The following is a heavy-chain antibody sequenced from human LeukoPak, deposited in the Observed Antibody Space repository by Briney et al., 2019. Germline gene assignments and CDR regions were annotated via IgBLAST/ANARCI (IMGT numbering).Heavy chain of an antibody. Sequence: GGSPRLSCAASGFTFSSYAMHWVRQAPGKRLEWVAVISYDGSNKYYADSVKGRFTISRDNSKNTLYLQMNSLRAEDTAVYYCARDWGAVGSSPRFDPWGQGTLVTVSS. CDR3: ARDWGAVGSSPRFDP. D-gene: IGHD6-13*01. CDR1: GFTFSSYA. J-gene: IGHJ5*02. CDR2: ISYDGSNK. V-gene: IGHV3-30*04.